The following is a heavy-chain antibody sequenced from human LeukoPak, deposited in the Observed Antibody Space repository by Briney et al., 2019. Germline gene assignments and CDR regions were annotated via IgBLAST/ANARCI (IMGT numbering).Heavy chain of an antibody. CDR1: GFTFSRYS. Sequence: PGGSLRLSCAASGFTFSRYSMNWVRQAPGKGLEWVSSISSSSSYIYYADSVKGRFTISRDNAKNSLYLQMNSLRAEDTAVYYCARDVDPLSGSTSWFDPWGQGTLVTVSS. J-gene: IGHJ5*02. CDR2: ISSSSSYI. V-gene: IGHV3-21*01. CDR3: ARDVDPLSGSTSWFDP. D-gene: IGHD3-10*01.